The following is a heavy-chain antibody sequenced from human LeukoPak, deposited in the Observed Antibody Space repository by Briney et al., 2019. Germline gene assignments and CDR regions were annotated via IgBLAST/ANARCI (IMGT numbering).Heavy chain of an antibody. Sequence: GSLRLSCAASGFTFSSYVMHWVRQAPGKGLEWVAIISYDGSNEYYADSVKGRFTISRDNSKNTLYLQMNSLRAADTAVYYCARRSQLMVRGVMNKVDYWGQGTLVTVSS. V-gene: IGHV3-30*04. CDR1: GFTFSSYV. J-gene: IGHJ4*02. D-gene: IGHD3-10*01. CDR3: ARRSQLMVRGVMNKVDY. CDR2: ISYDGSNE.